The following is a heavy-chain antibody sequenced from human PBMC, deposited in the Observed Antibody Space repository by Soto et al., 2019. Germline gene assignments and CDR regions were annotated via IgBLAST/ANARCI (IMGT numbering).Heavy chain of an antibody. CDR1: GGTFSSYA. J-gene: IGHJ6*02. CDR3: ARDFDDYGDYGEVYGMDV. Sequence: AASVKVSCKASGGTFSSYAISWVRQAPGQGLEWMGGIIPIFGTANYAQKFQGRVTITADESTSTAYMELSSLRSEDTAVYYCARDFDDYGDYGEVYGMDVWGQGTTVTVSS. V-gene: IGHV1-69*13. CDR2: IIPIFGTA. D-gene: IGHD4-17*01.